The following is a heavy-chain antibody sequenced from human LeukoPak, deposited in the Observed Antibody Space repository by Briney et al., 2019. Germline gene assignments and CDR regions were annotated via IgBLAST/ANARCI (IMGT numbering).Heavy chain of an antibody. D-gene: IGHD4-17*01. CDR1: GGTFSSYA. CDR3: ASNLNRRRLTTETHFQH. Sequence: SVKVSCKASGGTFSSYAISWVRQAPGQGLEWMGRIIPILGIANYAQKFQGRVTITADKSTSTAYMELSSLRSEDTAVYYCASNLNRRRLTTETHFQHWGQGTLVTVSS. CDR2: IIPILGIA. V-gene: IGHV1-69*04. J-gene: IGHJ1*01.